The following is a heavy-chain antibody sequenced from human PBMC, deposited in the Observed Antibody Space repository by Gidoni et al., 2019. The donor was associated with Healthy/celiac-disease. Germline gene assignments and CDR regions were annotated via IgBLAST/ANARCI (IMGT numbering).Heavy chain of an antibody. CDR2: ISSSSSYI. D-gene: IGHD2-8*01. V-gene: IGHV3-21*01. CDR3: ARDKNGGMDV. J-gene: IGHJ6*02. CDR1: EFTFCSYS. Sequence: EVQLVESGGGLVKPGGSLRLSCAASEFTFCSYSMSWVPQAPGKGLEVVSSISSSSSYIYYSDSVKGRFTISRDNAKNSLYLQMTSLRAENTALYYCARDKNGGMDVWVQGTTGTVSS.